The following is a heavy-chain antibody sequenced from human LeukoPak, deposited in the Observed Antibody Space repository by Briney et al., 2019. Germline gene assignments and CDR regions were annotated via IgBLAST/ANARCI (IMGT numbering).Heavy chain of an antibody. CDR3: ASEIPYSWNYGAFDI. CDR1: GYTFTGYY. V-gene: IGHV1-2*02. D-gene: IGHD1-7*01. CDR2: INPNSGGT. J-gene: IGHJ3*02. Sequence: ASVKVSCKASGYTFTGYYMHWVRQAPGQGLEWMGWINPNSGGTNYAQKFQGRVTMTRDTSISTAYMELSRLRSDDTAVYYCASEIPYSWNYGAFDIWGQGTMVTVSS.